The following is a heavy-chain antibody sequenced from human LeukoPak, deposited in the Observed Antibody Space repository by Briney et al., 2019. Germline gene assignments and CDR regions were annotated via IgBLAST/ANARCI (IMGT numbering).Heavy chain of an antibody. CDR3: ARGRSSMVRGYYYYYMDV. CDR1: GGSISSYY. Sequence: SETLSLTCTVSGGSISSYYWSWIRQPPGKGLEWIGYIYYSGSTNYNPSLKSRVTISVDTSKNQFSLKLSSVTTADTAVYYCARGRSSMVRGYYYYYMDVWGKGTTVTISS. J-gene: IGHJ6*03. V-gene: IGHV4-59*01. CDR2: IYYSGST. D-gene: IGHD3-10*01.